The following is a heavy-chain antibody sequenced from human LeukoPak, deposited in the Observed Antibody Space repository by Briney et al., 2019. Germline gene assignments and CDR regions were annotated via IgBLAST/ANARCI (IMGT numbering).Heavy chain of an antibody. J-gene: IGHJ4*02. D-gene: IGHD3-16*02. Sequence: GASVKVSCKASGYTFTGYYMHWVRQAPGQGLEWMGWINPNSGGTNYAQRFQGRVTMTRDTSINTAYMELSGLRSDDTAVYYCARVHFDYVWGTYRPNYFDYWGQGSLVTVSS. CDR3: ARVHFDYVWGTYRPNYFDY. V-gene: IGHV1-2*02. CDR1: GYTFTGYY. CDR2: INPNSGGT.